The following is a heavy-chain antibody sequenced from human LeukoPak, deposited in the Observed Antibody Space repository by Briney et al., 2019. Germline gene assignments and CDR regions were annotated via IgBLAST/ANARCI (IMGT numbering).Heavy chain of an antibody. J-gene: IGHJ4*02. Sequence: PSETLSLTCTVSGGSISNYYWNWIRQPAGKGLEWIGRVYISESTNYNPSLTSRVTISLDKSKNQFSLNLSSVTAADTAVYYCARQNFLTSLLDSWGQGTLVTVSS. CDR2: VYISEST. V-gene: IGHV4-4*07. CDR1: GGSISNYY. D-gene: IGHD3/OR15-3a*01. CDR3: ARQNFLTSLLDS.